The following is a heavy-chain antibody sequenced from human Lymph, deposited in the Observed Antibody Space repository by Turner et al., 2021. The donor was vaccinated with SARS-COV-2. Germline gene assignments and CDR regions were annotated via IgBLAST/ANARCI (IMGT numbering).Heavy chain of an antibody. J-gene: IGHJ6*02. CDR2: IDPDDGKT. CDR3: ATGPDDFWSGPSPLYNGMDV. V-gene: IGHV1-24*01. Sequence: QVPLVQSGAEVKKPGASVKVSCTVSGDTLPEVYMHWVRQAPGKGLEWIGGIDPDDGKTIYAQKFQGRVTMTEDTSTDPAYMELSSLRSEDTAVYYCATGPDDFWSGPSPLYNGMDVWGQGTTVTVSS. D-gene: IGHD3-3*01. CDR1: GDTLPEVY.